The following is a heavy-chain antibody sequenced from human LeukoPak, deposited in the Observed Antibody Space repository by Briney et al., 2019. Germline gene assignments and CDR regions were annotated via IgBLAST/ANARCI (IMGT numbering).Heavy chain of an antibody. CDR1: GFTLSSYA. D-gene: IGHD3/OR15-3a*01. CDR2: ISGKSLST. Sequence: PGGSLRLSCAASGFTLSSYAMSWVRQAPGKGLEWVSSISGKSLSTYNADSVKGRFTISRDNSKNTLYLHMNNLSAEDTAVYFCAKHCDFRTGRPMDVWGQGTTVTVS. V-gene: IGHV3-23*01. CDR3: AKHCDFRTGRPMDV. J-gene: IGHJ6*02.